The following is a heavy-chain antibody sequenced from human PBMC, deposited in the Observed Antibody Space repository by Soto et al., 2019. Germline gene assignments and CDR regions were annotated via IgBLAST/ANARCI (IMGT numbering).Heavy chain of an antibody. CDR2: IYHSGST. CDR3: ARVVDTAMPNSVSAFDI. CDR1: SGSISSSNW. J-gene: IGHJ3*02. D-gene: IGHD5-18*01. V-gene: IGHV4-4*02. Sequence: QVQLQESGPGLVKPSGTLSLTCAVSSGSISSSNWWSWVRQPPGKGLEWIGEIYHSGSTNYNPSLKSRVTISVDKSKNQFSLKLSSVTAADTAVYYCARVVDTAMPNSVSAFDIWGQGTMVTVSS.